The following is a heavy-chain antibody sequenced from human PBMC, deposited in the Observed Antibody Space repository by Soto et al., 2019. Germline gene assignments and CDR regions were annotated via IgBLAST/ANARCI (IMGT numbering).Heavy chain of an antibody. CDR1: GYTFTSYD. J-gene: IGHJ6*02. D-gene: IGHD6-13*01. Sequence: GASEKVSCKASGYTFTSYDINWVRQATGQGLEWMGWMNPNSGNTGYAQKFQGRVTMTRNTSISTAYMELSSLRSEDTAVYYCARGAEQQSYYYYGMDVWGQGTTVTVSS. CDR3: ARGAEQQSYYYYGMDV. CDR2: MNPNSGNT. V-gene: IGHV1-8*01.